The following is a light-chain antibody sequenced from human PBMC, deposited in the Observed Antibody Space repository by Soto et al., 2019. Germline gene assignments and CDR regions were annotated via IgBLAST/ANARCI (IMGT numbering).Light chain of an antibody. V-gene: IGKV1-33*01. CDR1: QYISNY. CDR2: DAS. J-gene: IGKJ2*01. CDR3: QQYDNLPPYT. Sequence: DLQMTQSPSSLSASVGDRVTITCQASQYISNYLNWYQQKPGKAPKLLIYDASNLETGVPSRFSGSGSGTDFTFTISSLQPEDIATYYGQQYDNLPPYTFGQGTKLEI.